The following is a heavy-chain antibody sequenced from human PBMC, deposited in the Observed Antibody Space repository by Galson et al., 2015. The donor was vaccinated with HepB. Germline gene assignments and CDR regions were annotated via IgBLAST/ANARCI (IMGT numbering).Heavy chain of an antibody. CDR1: GFMLNNYW. V-gene: IGHV3-7*03. Sequence: SLRLSCAASGFMLNNYWMTWLRQAPGKGLEWVASINQDGSETHYVDSVEGRFTISRDNAKTSVFLQINSLSAEDTAVYYCARGTDRFDYWGQGTLVIVSS. CDR2: INQDGSET. J-gene: IGHJ4*02. CDR3: ARGTDRFDY.